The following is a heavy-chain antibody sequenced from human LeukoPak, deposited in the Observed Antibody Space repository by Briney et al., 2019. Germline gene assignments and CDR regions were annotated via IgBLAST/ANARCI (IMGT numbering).Heavy chain of an antibody. CDR2: IKNKSDGGKT. V-gene: IGHV3-15*01. CDR1: GFTFSSYG. D-gene: IGHD6-13*01. CDR3: AAERYSSTWYFDY. Sequence: GGSLRLSCAASGFTFSSYGMHWVRQAPGKGLEWVGRIKNKSDGGKTDYAAPVKGRFTISRDDSKNTLYLQMNSLKTEDTAVYYCAAERYSSTWYFDYWGQGILVAVSS. J-gene: IGHJ4*02.